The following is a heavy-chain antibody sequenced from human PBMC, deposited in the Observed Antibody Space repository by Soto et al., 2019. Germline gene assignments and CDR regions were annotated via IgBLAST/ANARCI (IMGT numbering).Heavy chain of an antibody. D-gene: IGHD6-13*01. CDR3: AKDDSSSWSPANY. Sequence: GSLRLSCAASGFTFSSYGMHWVRQAPGKGLEWVAVISYDGSNKYYADSVKGRFTISRDNSKNTLYLQMNSLRAEDTAVYYCAKDDSSSWSPANYWGQGTLVTVSS. V-gene: IGHV3-30*18. J-gene: IGHJ4*02. CDR1: GFTFSSYG. CDR2: ISYDGSNK.